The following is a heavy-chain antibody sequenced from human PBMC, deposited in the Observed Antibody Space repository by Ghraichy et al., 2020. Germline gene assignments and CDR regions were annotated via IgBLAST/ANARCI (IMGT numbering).Heavy chain of an antibody. CDR3: VTESPGCYGDHNDAFHI. D-gene: IGHD4-17*01. V-gene: IGHV3-15*01. CDR1: GFTFNYAW. Sequence: GGSLRLSCAASGFTFNYAWMSWVRQAPGKGLEWVGRIKSKTDGGTTDCAAPVKGRFTISRDDSKNTVYLQMNSLKTEDTAVYYCVTESPGCYGDHNDAFHIWGQGTMVTVSS. CDR2: IKSKTDGGTT. J-gene: IGHJ3*02.